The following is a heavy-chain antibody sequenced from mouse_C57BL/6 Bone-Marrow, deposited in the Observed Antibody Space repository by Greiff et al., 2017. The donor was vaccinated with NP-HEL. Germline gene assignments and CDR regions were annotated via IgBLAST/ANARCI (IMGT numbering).Heavy chain of an antibody. J-gene: IGHJ2*01. Sequence: EVHLVESGGGLVKPGGSLKLSCAASGFTFSDYGMHWVRQAPEKGLEWVAYISGGSSTIYYADTVKGRFTISRDNAKNTLCLQMTSLRSEDTAMYYCARRDFYFDSWGQGTTLTVSS. CDR3: ARRDFYFDS. D-gene: IGHD3-3*01. V-gene: IGHV5-17*01. CDR1: GFTFSDYG. CDR2: ISGGSSTI.